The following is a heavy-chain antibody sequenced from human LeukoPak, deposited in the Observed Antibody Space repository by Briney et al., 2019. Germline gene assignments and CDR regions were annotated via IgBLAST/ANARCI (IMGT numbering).Heavy chain of an antibody. CDR1: GFTFGSYS. CDR3: AGGYWPDY. CDR2: ISSSSSTI. V-gene: IGHV3-48*01. Sequence: GGSLRLSCAASGFTFGSYSMNWVRQAPGKGLEWVSYISSSSSTIYYADSVKGRFTISRDNAKNSLYLQMNSLRAEDTAVYYCAGGYWPDYWGQGTLVTVSS. D-gene: IGHD3-22*01. J-gene: IGHJ4*02.